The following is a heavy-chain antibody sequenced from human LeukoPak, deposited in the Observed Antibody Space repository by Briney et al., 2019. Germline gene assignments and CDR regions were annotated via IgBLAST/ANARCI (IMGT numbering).Heavy chain of an antibody. CDR1: GFTFISYA. V-gene: IGHV3-30*04. CDR3: ARAPWLVGDYFDY. J-gene: IGHJ4*02. CDR2: ISYDGSNK. Sequence: GGSLRLSCAASGFTFISYAMHWVRQAPGKGLEWVAVISYDGSNKYYADSVKGRFTISRDNSKNTLYLQMNSLRAEDTAVYYCARAPWLVGDYFDYWGQGTLVTVSS. D-gene: IGHD6-19*01.